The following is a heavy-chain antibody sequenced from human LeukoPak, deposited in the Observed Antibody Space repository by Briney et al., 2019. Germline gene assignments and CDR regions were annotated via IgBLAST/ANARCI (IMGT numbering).Heavy chain of an antibody. CDR1: GFTFSSYS. J-gene: IGHJ4*02. CDR3: ASVSVAGTDNFDY. V-gene: IGHV3-48*01. D-gene: IGHD6-19*01. CDR2: ISSSSSTI. Sequence: PGGSLRLSCAASGFTFSSYSMNWVRQAPGKGLEWVSYISSSSSTIYYADSVKGRFTISRDNAKNSLYLQMNSLRAEDTAVYYCASVSVAGTDNFDYWGQGTLVTVSS.